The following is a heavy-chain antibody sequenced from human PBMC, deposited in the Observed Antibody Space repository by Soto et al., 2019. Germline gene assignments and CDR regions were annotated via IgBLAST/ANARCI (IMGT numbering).Heavy chain of an antibody. Sequence: SGPTLVNPTQTLTLTCTFSGFSLSTSGVGVGWIRQPPGKALEWLALIYWDDDNRDSPSLKSRLTITKDTSENQVVLTMTNMDPVDTATYYGAHSVTHIAAREGYFDYWGQGTLVTVSS. J-gene: IGHJ4*02. CDR2: IYWDDDN. CDR1: GFSLSTSGVG. CDR3: AHSVTHIAAREGYFDY. D-gene: IGHD6-6*01. V-gene: IGHV2-5*02.